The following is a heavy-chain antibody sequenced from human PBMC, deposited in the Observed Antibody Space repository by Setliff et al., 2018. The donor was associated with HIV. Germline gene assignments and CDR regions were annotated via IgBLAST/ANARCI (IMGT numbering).Heavy chain of an antibody. V-gene: IGHV4-59*01. J-gene: IGHJ3*01. CDR1: GGSISSYY. CDR3: ARQITSVTPEMLVVNDAFDV. CDR2: IFDSENN. D-gene: IGHD4-17*01. Sequence: SETLSLTCTVSGGSISSYYWSWIRQPPGKRPEWIGNIFDSENNNYNPSLKSRVSMSVDTSKNQFSLRLTSVTAADTAVYYCARQITSVTPEMLVVNDAFDVWGQGKMVTVSS.